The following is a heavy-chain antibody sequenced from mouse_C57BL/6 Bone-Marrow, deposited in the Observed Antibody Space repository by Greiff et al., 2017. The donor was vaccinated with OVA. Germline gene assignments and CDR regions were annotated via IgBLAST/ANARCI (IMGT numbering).Heavy chain of an antibody. CDR3: ARGGLRPFAY. CDR2: IYPRSGNT. CDR1: GYTFTSYG. V-gene: IGHV1-81*01. J-gene: IGHJ3*01. Sequence: QVQLQQSGAELARPGASVKLSCKASGYTFTSYGISWVKQRTGQGLEWIGEIYPRSGNTYYNEKFKGKATLTADKSSSTAYMELLSLTSEDSAVYFCARGGLRPFAYWGQGTLVTVSA. D-gene: IGHD2-4*01.